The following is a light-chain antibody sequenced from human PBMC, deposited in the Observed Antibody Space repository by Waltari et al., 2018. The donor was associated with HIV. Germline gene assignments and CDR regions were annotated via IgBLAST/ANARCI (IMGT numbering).Light chain of an antibody. CDR1: HCDSGFSNF. J-gene: IGLJ3*02. CDR3: ASYTANDTVM. Sequence: SGLTQPASASGFPGQSITIFRTGAHCDSGFSNFVSWYHQHPGKVPIFILSKLGSRASVVSDRFSGSKSGNTASLTISGLRTEDEGVYFCASYTANDTVMFAGGTTVTVL. V-gene: IGLV2-14*01. CDR2: KLG.